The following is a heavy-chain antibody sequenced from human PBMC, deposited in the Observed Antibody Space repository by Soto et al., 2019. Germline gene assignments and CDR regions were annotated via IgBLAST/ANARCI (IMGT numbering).Heavy chain of an antibody. CDR3: ARALPGYYDSNGYLRVWGMDV. Sequence: GESVKISCXGSGNSFTSYWIGWVRQMPGKGLEWMGIINPGDSDTRYSPSFQGQVTISVDKSISTAYLQWRTLKASDTAMYYCARALPGYYDSNGYLRVWGMDVWGQGTTVTVSS. D-gene: IGHD3-22*01. V-gene: IGHV5-51*01. CDR2: INPGDSDT. J-gene: IGHJ6*02. CDR1: GNSFTSYW.